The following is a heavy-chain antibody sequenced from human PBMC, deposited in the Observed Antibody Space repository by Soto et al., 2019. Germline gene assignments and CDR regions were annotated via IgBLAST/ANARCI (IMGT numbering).Heavy chain of an antibody. Sequence: ESGGGLVQPGGSLRLSCAASGFTFSSYDMHWVRQATGTGLEWVSAIGTAGDTYYPGSVKGRFSISRENAKNSLYLQMNSLRAGDTAWYYCAEHPYWGEYYYNGMDVWGQGTAVTVSS. CDR1: GFTFSSYD. CDR2: IGTAGDT. J-gene: IGHJ6*02. V-gene: IGHV3-13*01. CDR3: AEHPYWGEYYYNGMDV. D-gene: IGHD7-27*01.